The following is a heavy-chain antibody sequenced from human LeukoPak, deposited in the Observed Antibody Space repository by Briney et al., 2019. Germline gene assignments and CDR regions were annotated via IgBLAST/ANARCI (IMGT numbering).Heavy chain of an antibody. J-gene: IGHJ5*02. CDR3: ARDQGGYRLNFIDP. D-gene: IGHD6-19*01. V-gene: IGHV1-2*02. CDR1: GYTFTGYY. CDR2: INPNSGGT. Sequence: ASVKVSCKASGYTFTGYYMRWVRQAPGQGLEWMGWINPNSGGTNYQGGVTMTRDTSISTAYMELSRLRSDDTAVYYCARDQGGYRLNFIDPWGQGTLVTVSS.